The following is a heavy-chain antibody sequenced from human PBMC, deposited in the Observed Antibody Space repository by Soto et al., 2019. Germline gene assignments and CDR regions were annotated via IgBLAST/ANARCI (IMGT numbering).Heavy chain of an antibody. V-gene: IGHV3-23*01. CDR2: ISSVGGNI. J-gene: IGHJ4*02. D-gene: IGHD1-1*01. CDR1: GFSFSRYA. Sequence: PGGSLRLSCTASGFSFSRYAMGWVRQAPGKGLEWVSVISSVGGNIHYVESVKGRFTISRDNSKNTLYLQMNSLRVEDTAVYNCAKQDFRGKSGTTWGQGTQVTVSS. CDR3: AKQDFRGKSGTT.